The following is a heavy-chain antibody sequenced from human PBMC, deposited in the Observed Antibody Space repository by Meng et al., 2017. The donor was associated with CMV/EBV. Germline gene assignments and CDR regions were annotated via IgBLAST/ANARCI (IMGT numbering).Heavy chain of an antibody. CDR2: ISGSGGST. CDR1: GFTFSSYA. Sequence: GESLKISCAASGFTFSSYAMSWVRQAPGKGLEWVSAISGSGGSTYYADSVKGRFTISRDNSKNTLYLQMNSLRAEDTAVYYCAKARIPYYYDSSGYYFFDSWGQGTLVTVSS. CDR3: AKARIPYYYDSSGYYFFDS. V-gene: IGHV3-23*01. D-gene: IGHD3-22*01. J-gene: IGHJ4*02.